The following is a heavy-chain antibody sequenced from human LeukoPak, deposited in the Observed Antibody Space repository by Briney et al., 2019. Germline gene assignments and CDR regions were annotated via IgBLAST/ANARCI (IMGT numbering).Heavy chain of an antibody. Sequence: PSQTLSLTCTVSDGSIRYTDYYWTWIRQHPGKGLEWIGYIHYTGTTSYNPSLKSRVTISVDTSKNQFSLKVNSVTAADTAVYYCARGWGPVRGVFNYWGQGTLVTVSP. CDR1: DGSIRYTDYY. D-gene: IGHD3-10*01. CDR3: ARGWGPVRGVFNY. J-gene: IGHJ4*02. V-gene: IGHV4-31*03. CDR2: IHYTGTT.